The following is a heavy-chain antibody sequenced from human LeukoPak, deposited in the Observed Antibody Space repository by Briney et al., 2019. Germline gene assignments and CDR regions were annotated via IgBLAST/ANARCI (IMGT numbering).Heavy chain of an antibody. D-gene: IGHD6-19*01. CDR1: GYTFTSFY. J-gene: IGHJ6*02. V-gene: IGHV1-46*01. CDR2: INPSGGST. CDR3: ARDTVADYYGMDV. Sequence: ASVKVSCKASGYTFTSFYMHWVRQAPGQGLEWMGIINPSGGSTSYAQKFQGRVTMTRDTSTSTVYMELSSLRSEDTAVYYCARDTVADYYGMDVWGQGTTVTVSS.